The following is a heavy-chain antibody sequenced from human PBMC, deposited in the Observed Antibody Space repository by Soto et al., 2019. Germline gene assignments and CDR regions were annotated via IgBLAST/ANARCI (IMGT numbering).Heavy chain of an antibody. D-gene: IGHD3-3*01. CDR3: ARAPETPSILGVALPYFFDY. J-gene: IGHJ4*02. Sequence: QVQLQESGPGLVKPSQTLSLTCTVSGGSISSGTSYWSWIRQRPGNGLEWIGYIFYSGSFYYTPSLRGRVMILADTSKNQFTLRLSAGTAADTAVYYCARAPETPSILGVALPYFFDYWGQGALVTVSS. CDR1: GGSISSGTSY. CDR2: IFYSGSF. V-gene: IGHV4-31*03.